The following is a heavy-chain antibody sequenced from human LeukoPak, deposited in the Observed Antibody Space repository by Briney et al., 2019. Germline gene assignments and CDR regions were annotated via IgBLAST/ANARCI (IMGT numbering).Heavy chain of an antibody. V-gene: IGHV4-39*01. Sequence: PSETLSLTCTVSGGSISSSSYYWGWIRQPPGKGLEWIGSIYYSGSTYYNPSLKSRATISVDTSKNQFSLKLSSVTAADTAVYYCARHVRSGGTGYFDYWGQGTLVTVSS. CDR1: GGSISSSSYY. J-gene: IGHJ4*02. CDR2: IYYSGST. D-gene: IGHD2-15*01. CDR3: ARHVRSGGTGYFDY.